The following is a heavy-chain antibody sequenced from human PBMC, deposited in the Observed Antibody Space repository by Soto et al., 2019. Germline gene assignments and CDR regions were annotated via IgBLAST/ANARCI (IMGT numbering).Heavy chain of an antibody. CDR1: GGSISSYY. D-gene: IGHD4-17*01. V-gene: IGHV4-59*01. Sequence: PSETLSLTCTVAGGSISSYYWSWIRQPPGKGLEWIGYIYYSGSTNYNPSLKSRVTISVDTSKNQFSLKLSSVTAADTAVYYCARVPPPYGGNDRDFDYWGQGTLVTVSS. J-gene: IGHJ4*02. CDR2: IYYSGST. CDR3: ARVPPPYGGNDRDFDY.